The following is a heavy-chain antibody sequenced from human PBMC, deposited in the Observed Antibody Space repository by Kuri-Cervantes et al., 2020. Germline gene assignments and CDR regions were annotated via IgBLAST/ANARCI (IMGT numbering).Heavy chain of an antibody. CDR1: GFSLSTSGMC. Sequence: SGPTLVNPTQTLTLTCTFSGFSLSTSGMCVSWIRQPPGKALEWLALIYWDDDKRYSPSLKSRLTITKDTSKNQVVLTMTYMDPVDTATYYCAHRRGLDDLDYWGQGTLVTVSS. D-gene: IGHD6-19*01. CDR3: AHRRGLDDLDY. J-gene: IGHJ4*02. CDR2: IYWDDDK. V-gene: IGHV2-5*08.